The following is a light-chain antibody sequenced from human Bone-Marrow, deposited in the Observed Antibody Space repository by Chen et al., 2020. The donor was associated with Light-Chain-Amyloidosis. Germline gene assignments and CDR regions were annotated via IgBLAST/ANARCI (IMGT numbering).Light chain of an antibody. J-gene: IGLJ1*01. Sequence: QSALAPPASVSGSAGPSTTTSCTRTTGDIDGYNYVSWYQQHPGRAPKLILYEVSIRPSGVSNRFSGSKSGNTASLTISGLQADDEADYYCNSYSNSNSPYVFGTGTTVTVL. V-gene: IGLV2-14*01. CDR1: TGDIDGYNY. CDR2: EVS. CDR3: NSYSNSNSPYV.